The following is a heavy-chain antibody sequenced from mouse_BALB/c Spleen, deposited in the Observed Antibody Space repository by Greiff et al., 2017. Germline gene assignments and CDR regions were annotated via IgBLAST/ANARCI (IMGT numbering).Heavy chain of an antibody. CDR1: GYTFTSYW. Sequence: QVQLQQSGAELVKPGASVKLSCKASGYTFTSYWMNWVKQRPGRGLEWIGRIDPSDSETHYNQKFKDKATLTVDKSSSTAYIQLSSLTSEDSAVYYCARHYGNVNYAMDYWGQGTSVTVSS. J-gene: IGHJ4*01. V-gene: IGHV1-74*01. CDR3: ARHYGNVNYAMDY. D-gene: IGHD2-1*01. CDR2: IDPSDSET.